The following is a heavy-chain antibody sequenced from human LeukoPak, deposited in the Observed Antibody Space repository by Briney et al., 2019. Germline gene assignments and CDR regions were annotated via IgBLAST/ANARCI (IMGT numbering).Heavy chain of an antibody. CDR2: MSYDGSNK. Sequence: GGSLRLSCAASGFTFSSYAMHWVRQAPGKGLEWVAVMSYDGSNKYYADSVKGRFTISRDNSKNTLYLQMSSLRPEDTAVYYCVKDTSYCSGGSCSFTYSFDYWGQGTLVTVSS. CDR1: GFTFSSYA. J-gene: IGHJ4*02. D-gene: IGHD2-15*01. V-gene: IGHV3-30*14. CDR3: VKDTSYCSGGSCSFTYSFDY.